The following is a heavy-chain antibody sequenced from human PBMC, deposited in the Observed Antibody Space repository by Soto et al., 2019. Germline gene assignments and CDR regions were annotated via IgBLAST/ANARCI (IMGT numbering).Heavy chain of an antibody. CDR3: ASLGYSSGWYGMANFDY. J-gene: IGHJ4*02. CDR2: ISSSSSYT. CDR1: GFTFSDYY. V-gene: IGHV3-11*06. D-gene: IGHD6-19*01. Sequence: GGSLRLSCAASGFTFSDYYMSWIRQAPGKGLEWVSYISSSSSYTNYADSVKGRFTISRDNAKNSLYLQMNSLRAEDTAVYYCASLGYSSGWYGMANFDYWGQGTLVTVSS.